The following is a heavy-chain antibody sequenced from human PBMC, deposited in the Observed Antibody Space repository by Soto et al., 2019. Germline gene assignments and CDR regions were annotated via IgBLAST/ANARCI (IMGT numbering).Heavy chain of an antibody. Sequence: EVQLVESGGGLVQPGGSLRLSCAASGFTFSSYWMHWVRQAPXKGLGXVSRIKSDGSGTYYADSVKGRLTISRDNAXXXXXXXXXXXXXXXXXXXXXXXXXXDYYDGXXXLGRHWGQGTLVTVSS. CDR3: XXXXXDYYDGXXXLGRH. CDR1: GFTFSSYW. D-gene: IGHD3-22*01. J-gene: IGHJ4*02. V-gene: IGHV3-74*01. CDR2: IKSDGSGT.